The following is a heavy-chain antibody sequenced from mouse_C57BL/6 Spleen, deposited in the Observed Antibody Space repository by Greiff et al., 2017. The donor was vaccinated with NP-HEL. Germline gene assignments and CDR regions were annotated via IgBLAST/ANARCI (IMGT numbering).Heavy chain of an antibody. Sequence: VQLQQSGPELVKPGASVKISCKASGYAFSSSWMNWVKQRPGKGLEWIGRIYPGDGDTNYNGKFKGKATLTADKSSSTAYMQLSSLTSEDSAVYFCAKKDGNYPYYAMDYWGQGTSVTVSS. CDR3: AKKDGNYPYYAMDY. D-gene: IGHD2-1*01. CDR2: IYPGDGDT. J-gene: IGHJ4*01. CDR1: GYAFSSSW. V-gene: IGHV1-82*01.